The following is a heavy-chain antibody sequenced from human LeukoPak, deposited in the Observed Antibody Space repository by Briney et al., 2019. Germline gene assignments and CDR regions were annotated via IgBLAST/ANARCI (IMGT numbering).Heavy chain of an antibody. D-gene: IGHD2-8*01. CDR2: ISSSSSTI. CDR1: GFTFSSYS. CDR3: ASRYCTNGVCYSYYFDY. Sequence: GGSLRLSCAASGFTFSSYSTNWVRQAPGKGLEWVSYISSSSSTIYYADSVKGRFTISRDNAKNSLYLQMNSLRAEDTAVYYCASRYCTNGVCYSYYFDYWGQGTLVTVSS. V-gene: IGHV3-48*04. J-gene: IGHJ4*02.